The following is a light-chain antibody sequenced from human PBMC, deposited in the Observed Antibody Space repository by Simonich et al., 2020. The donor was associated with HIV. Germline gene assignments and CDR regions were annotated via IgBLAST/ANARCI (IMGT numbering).Light chain of an antibody. CDR2: DVN. CDR1: SSDVGGYDY. J-gene: IGLJ3*02. Sequence: QSALTQPASVSGSPGQSITISCTGTSSDVGGYDYVSWYQQHPGKVPKLIIYDVNERPSGVSNSFSGSKSGNTASLTISGLQAEDEADYYCCSYTSISTWVFGGGTKVTVL. V-gene: IGLV2-14*03. CDR3: CSYTSISTWV.